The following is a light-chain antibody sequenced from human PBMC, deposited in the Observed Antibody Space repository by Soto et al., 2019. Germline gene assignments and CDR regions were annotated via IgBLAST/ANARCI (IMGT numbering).Light chain of an antibody. Sequence: QTVVTQEPSFSVSPGGTVTLTCGLSSDSVSASHFPSWYQQTPGQAPRTLIYNTNTRSSGVPDRFSGSKSGKTASLTVSGLQAEDEADYYCSSYAGSNNVIFGGGTKLTVL. CDR3: SSYAGSNNVI. V-gene: IGLV8-61*01. CDR1: SDSVSASHF. CDR2: NTN. J-gene: IGLJ2*01.